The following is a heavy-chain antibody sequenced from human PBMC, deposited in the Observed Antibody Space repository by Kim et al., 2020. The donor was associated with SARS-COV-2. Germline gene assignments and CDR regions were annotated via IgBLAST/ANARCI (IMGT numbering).Heavy chain of an antibody. CDR3: ARVLSATRSHPAFDY. J-gene: IGHJ4*02. Sequence: DSVKGRFTISRDNAKNSLYLQMNSLRAEDTAVYYCARVLSATRSHPAFDYWGQGTLVTVSS. D-gene: IGHD2-2*01. V-gene: IGHV3-7*03.